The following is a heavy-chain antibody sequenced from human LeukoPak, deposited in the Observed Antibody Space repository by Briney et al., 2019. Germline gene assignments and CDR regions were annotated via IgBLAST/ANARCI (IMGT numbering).Heavy chain of an antibody. CDR3: ARGRGETGIAAWKP. CDR1: GFTFSSYA. Sequence: PGGSLRLSRAASGFTFSSYAMSWVRQAPGKGLEWVSAISGSGGSTYRADSVKGRFTISRDNSKNTLYLQMNSLGAEDTAVYYCARGRGETGIAAWKPWGQGTLVTVSS. D-gene: IGHD6-13*01. V-gene: IGHV3-23*01. J-gene: IGHJ4*02. CDR2: ISGSGGST.